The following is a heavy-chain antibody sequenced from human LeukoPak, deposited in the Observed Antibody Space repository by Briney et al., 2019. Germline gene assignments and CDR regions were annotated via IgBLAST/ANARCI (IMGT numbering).Heavy chain of an antibody. CDR3: ARGVTIFGGNWFDP. D-gene: IGHD3-3*01. CDR1: GGSDSSGSYY. J-gene: IGHJ5*02. CDR2: IYYSGST. V-gene: IGHV4-61*01. Sequence: SETLSLTCTVSGGSDSSGSYYWRWIRQPPGKGLEWIGYIYYSGSTNYNPSLKSRVTISVDTSKNQFSLKLSSVTAADTAVYYCARGVTIFGGNWFDPWGQGTLVTVSS.